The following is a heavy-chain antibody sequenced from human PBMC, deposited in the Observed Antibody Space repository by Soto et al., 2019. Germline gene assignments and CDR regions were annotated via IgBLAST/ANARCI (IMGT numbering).Heavy chain of an antibody. Sequence: QVQLVQSGAEVQKPGSSVKVSCKASGGTFSSYAISWVRQAPGQGLEWMGGIIPIFGTANYAQKFQGRVTITADESTSTAYMELSSLRSEDTAVYYCASGYCSGGSCYWDYYGMDVWGQGTTVTVSS. V-gene: IGHV1-69*01. D-gene: IGHD2-15*01. CDR2: IIPIFGTA. CDR3: ASGYCSGGSCYWDYYGMDV. CDR1: GGTFSSYA. J-gene: IGHJ6*02.